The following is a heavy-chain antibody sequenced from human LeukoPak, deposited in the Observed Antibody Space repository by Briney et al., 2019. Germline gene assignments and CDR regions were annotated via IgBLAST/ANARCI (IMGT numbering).Heavy chain of an antibody. D-gene: IGHD2-15*01. CDR1: GGSISSGDYY. CDR3: ARGVRGVVVAARPPYFDY. Sequence: PSETLSLTCTISGGSISSGDYYWSWIRQPPGKGLEWIGYIYYSGSTYYNPSLKSRVTISVDTSKNQFSLKLSSVTAADTAVYYCARGVRGVVVAARPPYFDYWGQGTLVTVSS. CDR2: IYYSGST. J-gene: IGHJ4*02. V-gene: IGHV4-30-4*08.